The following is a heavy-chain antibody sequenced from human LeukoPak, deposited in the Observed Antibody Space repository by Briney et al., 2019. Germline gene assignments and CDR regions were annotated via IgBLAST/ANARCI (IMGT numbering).Heavy chain of an antibody. V-gene: IGHV4-30-4*01. CDR2: IFYSGNT. Sequence: SETLSLTCTVSGGSISCGDYYWSWIRQPPGKGLKWIGYIFYSGNTYYNPSLKSRVPISVDTSKNRFSLKLSSVTAADTAVYYCARDRGGSEGNFDYWGQGTLVTVSS. CDR3: ARDRGGSEGNFDY. CDR1: GGSISCGDYY. D-gene: IGHD3-16*01. J-gene: IGHJ4*02.